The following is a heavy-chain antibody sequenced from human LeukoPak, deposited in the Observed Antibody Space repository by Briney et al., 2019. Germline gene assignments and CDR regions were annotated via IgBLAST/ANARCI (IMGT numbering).Heavy chain of an antibody. CDR2: IYYSGST. D-gene: IGHD3-9*01. CDR3: ATYQAVLRYFDWLLPQTYRECDAFDI. J-gene: IGHJ3*02. V-gene: IGHV4-39*07. CDR1: GGSISSSSYY. Sequence: SETLSLTCTVSGGSISSSSYYWGWIRQPPGKGLEWIGSIYYSGSTYYNPSLKSRVTISVDTSKNQFSLKLSSVTAADTAVYYCATYQAVLRYFDWLLPQTYRECDAFDIWGQGTMVTVSS.